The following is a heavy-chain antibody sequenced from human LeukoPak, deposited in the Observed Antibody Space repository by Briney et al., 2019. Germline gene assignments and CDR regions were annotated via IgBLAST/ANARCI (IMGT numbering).Heavy chain of an antibody. Sequence: SETLSLTCAVYGGSFSGYYWSWIRQPPGKGLEWIGEINHSGSTNYNPSLKSRVTISVDTSKNQFSLKLSSVTAADTAVYYCARGDYGSGSYSRWFDPWGRGTLVTVSS. J-gene: IGHJ5*02. CDR2: INHSGST. CDR3: ARGDYGSGSYSRWFDP. V-gene: IGHV4-34*01. D-gene: IGHD3-10*01. CDR1: GGSFSGYY.